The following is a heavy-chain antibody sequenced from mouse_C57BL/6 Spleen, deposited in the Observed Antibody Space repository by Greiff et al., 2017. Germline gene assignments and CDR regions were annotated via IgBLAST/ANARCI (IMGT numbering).Heavy chain of an antibody. CDR3: AREHMVNYAMDY. CDR1: GYAFSSYW. V-gene: IGHV1-80*01. J-gene: IGHJ4*01. CDR2: IYPGDGDT. Sequence: QVQLQQSGAELVKPGASVKISCKASGYAFSSYWMNWVKQRPGTGLEWIGQIYPGDGDTNYNGKFKGKATLTADKSSSTAYMQLSSLTSEDSAVYVWAREHMVNYAMDYWGQGTSVTVSS. D-gene: IGHD1-1*02.